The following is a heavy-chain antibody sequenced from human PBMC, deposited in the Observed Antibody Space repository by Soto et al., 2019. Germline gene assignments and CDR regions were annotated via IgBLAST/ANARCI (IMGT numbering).Heavy chain of an antibody. CDR2: LNPYNGNT. V-gene: IGHV1-18*01. Sequence: QVQLVQSGTEVKKPGASVKVSCKASGYTFTSYAISWVRQAPGQGLEWMGWLNPYNGNTNYAQKLQGRVTMTTDTSTSTAYIELRSLRSDDTAVYYCARDTAMALPDAWGQGTLVTVSS. D-gene: IGHD5-18*01. J-gene: IGHJ4*02. CDR3: ARDTAMALPDA. CDR1: GYTFTSYA.